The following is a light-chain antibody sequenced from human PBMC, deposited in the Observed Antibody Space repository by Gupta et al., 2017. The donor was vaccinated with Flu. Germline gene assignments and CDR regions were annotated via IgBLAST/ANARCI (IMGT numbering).Light chain of an antibody. CDR2: EDI. CDR3: FSLDRGGNYRV. CDR1: AFPEKY. J-gene: IGLJ2*01. Sequence: SSDLTQSPSVSVAPGQTARITCSGDAFPEKYAYWYQQKSGQAPQLVIYEDIKRPSGIPKRFSGSTSGTVATLTIIGAQVEDEAAYHCFSLDRGGNYRVLGGGTTLAVL. V-gene: IGLV3-10*01.